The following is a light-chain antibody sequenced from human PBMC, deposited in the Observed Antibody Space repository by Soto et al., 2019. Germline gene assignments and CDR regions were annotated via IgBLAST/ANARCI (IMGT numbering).Light chain of an antibody. CDR2: DAS. Sequence: EIVMTQSPATLSVSPGERATLSCRASQSVSSGHLAWYQQKPGQAPRLPIYDASNRATGIPARFSGSGSGTEFTLTISSLEPEDFAVYYCQQRSNWPWTFGQGTKVDI. CDR1: QSVSSGH. CDR3: QQRSNWPWT. V-gene: IGKV3D-20*02. J-gene: IGKJ1*01.